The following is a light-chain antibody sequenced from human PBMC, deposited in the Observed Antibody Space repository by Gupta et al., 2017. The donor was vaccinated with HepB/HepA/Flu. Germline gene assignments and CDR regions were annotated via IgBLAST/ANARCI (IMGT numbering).Light chain of an antibody. V-gene: IGLV1-44*01. CDR1: TSNIGSNT. Sequence: QSVVTQPPSATGTPGQRVTISCSGSTSNIGSNTVDWYQQLPGTAPKLLIYRNNQRPSGVPDRFSVFKSGTSASLAISGLQSEDEADYYCAAWDDSRNGYVFGTGTKVTVL. CDR3: AAWDDSRNGYV. CDR2: RNN. J-gene: IGLJ1*01.